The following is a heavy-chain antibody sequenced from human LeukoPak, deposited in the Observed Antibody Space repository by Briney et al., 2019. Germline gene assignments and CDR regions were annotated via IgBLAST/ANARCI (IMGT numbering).Heavy chain of an antibody. CDR2: ISSSSSYI. Sequence: GVSLRLSCAASGFTVSSYSMNWVRQAPGKGLEWVSSISSSSSYIYYADSVKGRFTISRDNAKNSLYLQMNSLRAEDTAVYYCARSLAVAGFDYWGQGTLVTVSS. CDR1: GFTVSSYS. J-gene: IGHJ4*02. CDR3: ARSLAVAGFDY. D-gene: IGHD6-19*01. V-gene: IGHV3-21*01.